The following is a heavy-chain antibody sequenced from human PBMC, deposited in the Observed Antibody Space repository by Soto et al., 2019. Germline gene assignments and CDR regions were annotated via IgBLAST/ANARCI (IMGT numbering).Heavy chain of an antibody. CDR3: VHTHLVRRACD. V-gene: IGHV2-5*02. CDR2: IYWDDDD. CDR1: AFSLTSLGET. Sequence: QITFKESGPTLVKPTETLTLTCTFSAFSLTSLGETVGWIRQPPGKALEWVALIYWDDDDHYSPSLESRLAITNDDSKNQVDLTLPNMAPVDTDTYYCVHTHLVRRACDWGQGTLVTVPS. J-gene: IGHJ4*02.